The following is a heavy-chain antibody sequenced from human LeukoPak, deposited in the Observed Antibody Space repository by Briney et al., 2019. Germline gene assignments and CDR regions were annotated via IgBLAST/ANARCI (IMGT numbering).Heavy chain of an antibody. V-gene: IGHV3-30*04. Sequence: HGRSLRLSCVASGFTFSSYAMHWVRQAPGKGLEWVAVISYDGSNKYYADSVKGRFTISRDNSKNTLYLQMNSLRAEDTAVYYCARDIVATIGGGHFDYWGQGTLVTVSS. CDR3: ARDIVATIGGGHFDY. J-gene: IGHJ4*02. CDR1: GFTFSSYA. D-gene: IGHD5-12*01. CDR2: ISYDGSNK.